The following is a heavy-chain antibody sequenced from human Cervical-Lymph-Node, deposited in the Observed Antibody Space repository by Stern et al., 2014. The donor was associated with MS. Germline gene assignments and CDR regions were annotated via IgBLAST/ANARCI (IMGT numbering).Heavy chain of an antibody. V-gene: IGHV1-69*18. J-gene: IGHJ4*02. CDR1: GGTFSSYA. CDR2: IVPVFSTA. CDR3: ARVEGSPFDY. Sequence: VPLEESGAEVKKPGSSVKVSCKASGGTFSSYAISWVRQAPGQGLEWMGRIVPVFSTANYAQKFPGRVTIAADESTSTAYMELSSLRSEDTAVYYCARVEGSPFDYWGQGTLVTVSS.